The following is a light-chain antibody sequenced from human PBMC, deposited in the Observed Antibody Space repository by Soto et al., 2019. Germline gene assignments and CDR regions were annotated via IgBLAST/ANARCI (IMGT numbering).Light chain of an antibody. Sequence: EIVMTQSPATLSLSPGDRAALSCRASQSITSELAWYQQKPGQPHRLLIYGASTRATGVPDRFTGIESGSELALTISGLQSADFAVYYCQQGHNWPLTFGQGTMLEI. J-gene: IGKJ2*01. V-gene: IGKV3-15*01. CDR3: QQGHNWPLT. CDR1: QSITSE. CDR2: GAS.